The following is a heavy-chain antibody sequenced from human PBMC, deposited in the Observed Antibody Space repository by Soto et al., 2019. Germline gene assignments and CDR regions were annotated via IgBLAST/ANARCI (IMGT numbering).Heavy chain of an antibody. CDR2: IHYSGST. D-gene: IGHD5-18*01. J-gene: IGHJ4*02. Sequence: SETLSLTSTVSGGSISNYYWSWIRQPPGKGLEWIGYIHYSGSTNYNPSLKSRVTISVDTSKNQFSLKLSSVTAADTAVYYCARNRGYSYGLHFDYWGQGTLVTVSS. V-gene: IGHV4-59*01. CDR1: GGSISNYY. CDR3: ARNRGYSYGLHFDY.